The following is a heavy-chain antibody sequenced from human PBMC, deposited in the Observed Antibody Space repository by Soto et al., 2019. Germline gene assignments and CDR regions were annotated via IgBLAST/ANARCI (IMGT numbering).Heavy chain of an antibody. CDR2: IYHSGST. V-gene: IGHV4-4*02. Sequence: QVQLQESGPGLVKPSGTLSLTCAVSGGSISSSNWWSCVRQPPGKGLEWIGEIYHSGSTNYNPSLKSRVTISLDKSKKQFSLKLSSVTAADTAVYYCARDPGDGDYEGYYYYGMDVWGQGTTVTVSS. D-gene: IGHD4-17*01. CDR1: GGSISSSNW. J-gene: IGHJ6*02. CDR3: ARDPGDGDYEGYYYYGMDV.